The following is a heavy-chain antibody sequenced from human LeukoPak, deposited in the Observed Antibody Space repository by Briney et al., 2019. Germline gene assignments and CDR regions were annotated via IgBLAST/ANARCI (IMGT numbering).Heavy chain of an antibody. CDR2: INPNSGGT. CDR3: ARERWNDY. V-gene: IGHV1-2*06. CDR1: GYTFTDYY. J-gene: IGHJ4*02. Sequence: ASVKVSCKASGYTFTDYYTQWVRQAPGQGLEWMGRINPNSGGTNYAQKFQGRVTMTRDTSISTAYMELTSLTSDDTAVYYCARERWNDYWGQGTLVTVSS. D-gene: IGHD1-1*01.